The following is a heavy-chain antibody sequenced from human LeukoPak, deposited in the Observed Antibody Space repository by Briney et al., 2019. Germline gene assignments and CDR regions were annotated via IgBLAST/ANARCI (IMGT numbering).Heavy chain of an antibody. CDR3: AREGGRAVPGRFDQ. CDR1: GINFRSSG. V-gene: IGHV3-30*02. CDR2: IQNDGSDK. Sequence: GGSLRLSCAASGINFRSSGMHWVRQAPGKGMVWVTFIQNDGSDKYYAASVKGRFTISRDNSKNTVYLHMASLRADDTALYYCAREGGRAVPGRFDQWGQGTLVTVSS. J-gene: IGHJ4*02. D-gene: IGHD6-13*01.